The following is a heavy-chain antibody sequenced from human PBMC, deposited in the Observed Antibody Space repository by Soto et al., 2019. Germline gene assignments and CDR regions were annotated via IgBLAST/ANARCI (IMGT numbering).Heavy chain of an antibody. CDR3: ARPSGLLGQFSALVDY. J-gene: IGHJ4*02. V-gene: IGHV1-69*18. CDR2: IIPIFTTT. CDR1: GGYFSNSA. Sequence: QVQLVQSGSEVRRPGSSVKVSCKASGGYFSNSAIAWVRQAPGQGLEWLGMIIPIFTTTNYAQKFQDRLTITADGSTSTAYMELSGLKSEDTAVYFCARPSGLLGQFSALVDYWGQGTLVTVSS. D-gene: IGHD6-6*01.